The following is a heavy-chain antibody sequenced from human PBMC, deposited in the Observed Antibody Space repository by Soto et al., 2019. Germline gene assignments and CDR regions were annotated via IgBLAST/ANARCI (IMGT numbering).Heavy chain of an antibody. D-gene: IGHD6-6*01. CDR3: ARGSWTYSSSSSPGIMNDNWFDP. Sequence: GASVKVSCKASGYTITSYDINWVRQATGQGLEWMGWMNPNSGNTGYAQKFQGRVTMTRNTSISTAYMELSSLSSEGTAVYYCARGSWTYSSSSSPGIMNDNWFDPWGQRTLVTVSS. J-gene: IGHJ5*02. V-gene: IGHV1-8*01. CDR2: MNPNSGNT. CDR1: GYTITSYD.